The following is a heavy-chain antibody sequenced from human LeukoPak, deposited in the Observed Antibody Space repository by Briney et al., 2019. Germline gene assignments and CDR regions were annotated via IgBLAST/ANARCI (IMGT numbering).Heavy chain of an antibody. D-gene: IGHD4-17*01. J-gene: IGHJ4*02. CDR1: GFTFSSYA. Sequence: GGSLRLSCAASGFTFSSYAMSWVHQAPGKGLEWVSAISGSGGSTYYADSVKGRFTISRDNSKNTLSLQMNSLRAEDTAVYYCAKTPTMTSPPFDYWGQGTLVTVSS. CDR3: AKTPTMTSPPFDY. V-gene: IGHV3-23*01. CDR2: ISGSGGST.